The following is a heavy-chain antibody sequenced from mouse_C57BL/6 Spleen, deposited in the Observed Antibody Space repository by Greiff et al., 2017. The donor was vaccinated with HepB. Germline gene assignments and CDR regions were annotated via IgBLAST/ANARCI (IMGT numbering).Heavy chain of an antibody. V-gene: IGHV1-59*01. CDR1: GYTFTSYW. CDR3: ARGVYYGSSYAMDY. CDR2: IDPSDSYT. Sequence: VQLQQSGAELVRPGTSVKLSCKASGYTFTSYWMHWVKQRPGQGLEWIGVIDPSDSYTNYNQKFKGKATLTVDISSSTAYMQLSSLTSEDSAVYYCARGVYYGSSYAMDYWGQGTSVTVSS. J-gene: IGHJ4*01. D-gene: IGHD1-1*01.